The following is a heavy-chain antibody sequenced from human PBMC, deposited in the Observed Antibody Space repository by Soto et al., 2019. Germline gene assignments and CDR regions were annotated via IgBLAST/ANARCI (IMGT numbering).Heavy chain of an antibody. CDR1: GYTFSDYY. Sequence: QVQLVQSGAEVQKPGASVKVSCKASGYTFSDYYVHWVRQAPGQGLEWMGWISPKSGGTNYAQKFQGRVTMTRDTSIFTAYMELSRLRSDDTAVYNCTRNAFYYNSSGYHDGFDIWGQGTLVTVSS. CDR2: ISPKSGGT. D-gene: IGHD3-22*01. V-gene: IGHV1-2*02. CDR3: TRNAFYYNSSGYHDGFDI. J-gene: IGHJ3*02.